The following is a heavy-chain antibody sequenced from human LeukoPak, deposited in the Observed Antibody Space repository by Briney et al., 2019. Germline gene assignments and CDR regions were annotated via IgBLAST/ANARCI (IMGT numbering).Heavy chain of an antibody. J-gene: IGHJ3*01. V-gene: IGHV4-34*01. CDR3: ARDYTS. Sequence: SETLSLTRAVYGGSFSGYYWSWIRQPPGKGLEWIGEITHSGSTNYNSSLKSRVTISVDTSKNQFSLKLNSVTAADTAVYYCARDYTSWGQGTMVTASS. D-gene: IGHD4-11*01. CDR1: GGSFSGYY. CDR2: ITHSGST.